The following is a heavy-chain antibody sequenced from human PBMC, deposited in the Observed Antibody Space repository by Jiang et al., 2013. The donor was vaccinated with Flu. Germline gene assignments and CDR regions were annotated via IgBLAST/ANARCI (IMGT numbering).Heavy chain of an antibody. V-gene: IGHV3-23*01. CDR3: AKALTMVRGVHPYYFDY. D-gene: IGHD3-10*01. Sequence: YAMSWVRQAPGKGLEWVSAIGGSGDSKYYADSVKGRFTISRDNSKNTLYLQMNSLRAEDTAVYYCAKALTMVRGVHPYYFDYWGQGTLVTVSS. CDR1: YA. CDR2: IGGSGDSK. J-gene: IGHJ4*02.